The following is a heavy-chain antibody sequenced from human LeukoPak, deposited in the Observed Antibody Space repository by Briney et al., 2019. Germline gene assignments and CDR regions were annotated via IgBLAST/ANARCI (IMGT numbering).Heavy chain of an antibody. V-gene: IGHV3-11*01. CDR3: AKVYCSGGSCYKNLFDY. J-gene: IGHJ4*02. CDR1: GFTFSDYY. Sequence: PGGSLRLSCAASGFTFSDYYMSWIRQAPGKGLEWVSYISSSGSTIYYADSVKGRFTISRDNAKNSLYLQMNSLRAEDTAVYYCAKVYCSGGSCYKNLFDYWGQGTLVTVSS. CDR2: ISSSGSTI. D-gene: IGHD2-15*01.